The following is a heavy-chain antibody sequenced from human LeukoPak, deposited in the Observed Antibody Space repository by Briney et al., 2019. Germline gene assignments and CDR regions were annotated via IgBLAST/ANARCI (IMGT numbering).Heavy chain of an antibody. CDR3: ARYRLTVTEGYFDY. CDR1: GGSISSYY. D-gene: IGHD4-17*01. Sequence: SETLSLTCTVSGGSISSYYWSWIRQPPGKGLEWIGYIYYSGSTNYNPSLKSRVTISVDTSKNQFSLKLSSVTAADTAVYYCARYRLTVTEGYFDYWGQGTLVTVSS. CDR2: IYYSGST. V-gene: IGHV4-59*01. J-gene: IGHJ4*02.